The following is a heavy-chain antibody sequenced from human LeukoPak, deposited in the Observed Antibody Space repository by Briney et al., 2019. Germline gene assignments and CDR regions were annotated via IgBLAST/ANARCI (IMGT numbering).Heavy chain of an antibody. J-gene: IGHJ3*02. V-gene: IGHV4-30-4*08. CDR3: ARAEWELDDAFDI. CDR2: IYYSGST. CDR1: GGSISSGDYY. D-gene: IGHD1-26*01. Sequence: SQTLSLTCTVSGGSISSGDYYWSWIRQPPGKGLEWIGYIYYSGSTCYNPSLKSRVTISVDTSKNQFSLKLSSVTAADTAVYYCARAEWELDDAFDIWGQGTMVTVSS.